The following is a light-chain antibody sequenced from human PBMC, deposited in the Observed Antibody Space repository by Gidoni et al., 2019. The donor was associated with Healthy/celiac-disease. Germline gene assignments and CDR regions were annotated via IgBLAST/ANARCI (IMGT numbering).Light chain of an antibody. CDR1: QSISSY. V-gene: IGKV1-39*01. J-gene: IGKJ3*01. CDR3: QQSYSTPRFT. CDR2: AAS. Sequence: DIQMTQSPSSLSASVGDRVTITSRASQSISSYLNLYQQKPGKAPKLLIYAASSLQSGVPSRFSGSGSGTDFTLTISSLQPEDFATYYCQQSYSTPRFTFGPGTKVDIK.